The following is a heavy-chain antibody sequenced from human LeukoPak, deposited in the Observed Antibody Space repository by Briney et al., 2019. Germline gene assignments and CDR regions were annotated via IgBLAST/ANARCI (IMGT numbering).Heavy chain of an antibody. J-gene: IGHJ4*02. V-gene: IGHV1-46*01. D-gene: IGHD1-14*01. CDR2: INPSGGST. CDR1: GYTFTSYY. CDR3: ARVEEAVVGINYFDY. Sequence: ASVKVSCKASGYTFTSYYMHWVRQAPGQGLGWMGVINPSGGSTSYAQKFQGRVTMTRDTSTSTVYMELSSLRSEDTAVYYCARVEEAVVGINYFDYWGQGTLVTVSS.